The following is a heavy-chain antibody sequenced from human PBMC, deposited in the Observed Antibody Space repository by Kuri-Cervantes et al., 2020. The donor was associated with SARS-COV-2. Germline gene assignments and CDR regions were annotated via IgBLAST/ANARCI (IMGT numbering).Heavy chain of an antibody. J-gene: IGHJ4*02. V-gene: IGHV3-74*01. D-gene: IGHD1-1*01. CDR1: GFTFSGHR. CDR2: INPDGSYT. CDR3: VRDGDHWNFDY. Sequence: SLQISCAASGFTFSGHRIHWVRLAPGKGLVWLSRINPDGSYTNNADSVKGRFTLSRDNAKNMLFLQMNSLRAEDTAVYYCVRDGDHWNFDYWGQGTLVTVSS.